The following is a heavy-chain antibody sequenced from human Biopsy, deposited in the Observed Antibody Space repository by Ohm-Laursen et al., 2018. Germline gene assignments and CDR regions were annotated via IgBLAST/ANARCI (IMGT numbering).Heavy chain of an antibody. CDR2: MNPNSGNT. D-gene: IGHD3-10*01. Sequence: ASVKVSCKASGYTFTSYGINWVRQATGQGLEWMGWMNPNSGNTDYAQKFQGRVTMTRNTSISTAYMELNSLRSEDTAVYYCARGSFWFGGNYYYYGMDVWGQGTTVTVSS. CDR1: GYTFTSYG. CDR3: ARGSFWFGGNYYYYGMDV. V-gene: IGHV1-8*01. J-gene: IGHJ6*02.